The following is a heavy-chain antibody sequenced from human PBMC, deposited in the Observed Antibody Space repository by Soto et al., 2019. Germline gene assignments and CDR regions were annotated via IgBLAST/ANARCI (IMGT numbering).Heavy chain of an antibody. CDR3: ARDYEGYSSSWYRGYFDY. CDR2: IYYSGST. D-gene: IGHD6-13*01. Sequence: QVQLQESGPGLVKPSETLSLTCTVSGGSVSSGSYYWSWIRQPPGKGLEWIGYIYYSGSTNYNPSRKSRVTIAVDTSKNQFSLKLSSVTAADTAVYYCARDYEGYSSSWYRGYFDYWGQGTLVTVSS. J-gene: IGHJ4*02. V-gene: IGHV4-61*01. CDR1: GGSVSSGSYY.